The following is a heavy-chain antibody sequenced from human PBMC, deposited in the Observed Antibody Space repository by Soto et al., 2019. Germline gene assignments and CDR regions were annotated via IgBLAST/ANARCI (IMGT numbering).Heavy chain of an antibody. V-gene: IGHV3-23*01. CDR2: ISGSGGST. Sequence: GGSLRLSCAASGFTFSSYAMSWVRQAPGKGLEWVSAISGSGGSTYYADSVKGRFTISRDNSKNTLYLQMNSLRAEDTAVYYCAKGDCSGGSCYYYFDYWGQGTLVTVSS. CDR3: AKGDCSGGSCYYYFDY. D-gene: IGHD2-15*01. J-gene: IGHJ4*02. CDR1: GFTFSSYA.